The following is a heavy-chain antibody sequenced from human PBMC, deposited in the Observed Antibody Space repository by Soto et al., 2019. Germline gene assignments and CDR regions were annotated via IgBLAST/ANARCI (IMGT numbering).Heavy chain of an antibody. CDR2: ISYDGSNK. V-gene: IGHV3-30*03. D-gene: IGHD6-13*01. J-gene: IGHJ6*03. CDR3: ATDSSSWSYMDV. Sequence: GGSLRLSCAASGFTFSSYGMHWVRQAPGKGLEWVAVISYDGSNKYYADSVKGRFTISRDNSENTLYLKMNSLRAEDTAVYYCATDSSSWSYMDVWGKGTAVTVSS. CDR1: GFTFSSYG.